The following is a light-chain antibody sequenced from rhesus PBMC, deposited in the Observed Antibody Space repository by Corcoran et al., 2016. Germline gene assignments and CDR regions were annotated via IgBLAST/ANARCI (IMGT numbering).Light chain of an antibody. J-gene: IGKJ2*01. CDR1: QGISNK. Sequence: DIHMTQSPSSLSASVGDTVTITCRASQGISNKLDWYQQKPGKVSKLQLYYVSTLQSGVPSRFSGNGVGTDFSLTISSLQPEDFATYYCQHGYGTPYSFGRGTKVESK. CDR2: YVS. CDR3: QHGYGTPYS. V-gene: IGKV1S15*01.